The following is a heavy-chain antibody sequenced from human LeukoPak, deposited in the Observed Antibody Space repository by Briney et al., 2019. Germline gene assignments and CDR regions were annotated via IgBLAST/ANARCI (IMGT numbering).Heavy chain of an antibody. V-gene: IGHV3-23*01. CDR2: ISGTVGRT. CDR1: GFTFSSYC. D-gene: IGHD6-19*01. Sequence: GGSLRLSCAASGFTFSSYCMSWVRQAPGKGPEFVSAISGTVGRTYYADSVKGRFTISRDNSKNTLYLQMNSLRAEDTAVYYCAKERGSIEVAGIDYWGKATLVTVSS. CDR3: AKERGSIEVAGIDY. J-gene: IGHJ4*02.